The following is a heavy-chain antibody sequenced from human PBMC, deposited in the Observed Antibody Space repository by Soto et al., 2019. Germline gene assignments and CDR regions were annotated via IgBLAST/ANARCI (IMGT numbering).Heavy chain of an antibody. J-gene: IGHJ6*02. CDR1: GGSISSSSSY. Sequence: SETLSLTCTVSGGSISSSSSYWDWIRYPPGKGLEWIGSIYYSGSTYYNPSLKSRVTISVDTSKNQFSLKLSSVTAADTAVYYCARGIALAGTYYYYGMDVWGQWTTVT. CDR3: ARGIALAGTYYYYGMDV. D-gene: IGHD6-19*01. V-gene: IGHV4-39*01. CDR2: IYYSGST.